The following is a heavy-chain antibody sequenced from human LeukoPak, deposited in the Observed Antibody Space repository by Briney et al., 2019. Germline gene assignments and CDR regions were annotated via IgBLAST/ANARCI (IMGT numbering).Heavy chain of an antibody. Sequence: GGSLTLSCVASGFTVSNYMGWVRQAPGKGLEWVSDIYVNGSTYYADSVKGRFSISRDKSKNTLHLQMNNLRAEDTAVYYCAHHGVYSNSSGEDYWVQGTIVTVSS. J-gene: IGHJ4*02. CDR2: IYVNGST. CDR3: AHHGVYSNSSGEDY. D-gene: IGHD6-6*01. CDR1: GFTVSNY. V-gene: IGHV3-53*01.